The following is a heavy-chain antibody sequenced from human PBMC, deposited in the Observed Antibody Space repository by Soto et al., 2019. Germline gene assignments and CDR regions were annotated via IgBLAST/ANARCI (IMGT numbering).Heavy chain of an antibody. V-gene: IGHV1-3*01. D-gene: IGHD4-17*01. Sequence: GQRLEWMGWINAGNGNTTYSQKFQGRVTITRDTSASTAYMELSSLRSEDTAGYYCASESYGGDFDYWGQRPLVTVSS. J-gene: IGHJ4*02. CDR3: ASESYGGDFDY. CDR2: INAGNGNT.